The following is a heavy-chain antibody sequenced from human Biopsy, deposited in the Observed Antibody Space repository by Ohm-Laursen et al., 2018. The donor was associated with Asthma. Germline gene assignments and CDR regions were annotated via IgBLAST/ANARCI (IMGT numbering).Heavy chain of an antibody. CDR2: IKHDGTEK. D-gene: IGHD3-3*02. Sequence: GSLRLSCSASGFTFGDYWMSWVRQVPGKGLEWVANIKHDGTEKNHVDSLKGRFTISRDNAKNSLYLQMNSPRAEDTAVYYCARTFHFWSPYHAEHYQLWGRGTLVTVPS. CDR3: ARTFHFWSPYHAEHYQL. CDR1: GFTFGDYW. V-gene: IGHV3-7*01. J-gene: IGHJ1*01.